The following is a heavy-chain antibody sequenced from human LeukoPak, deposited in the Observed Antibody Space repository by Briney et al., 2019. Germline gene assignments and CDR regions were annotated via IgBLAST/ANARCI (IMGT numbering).Heavy chain of an antibody. CDR2: IHYSGRI. CDR3: SRGTDAYKCGNS. V-gene: IGHV4-34*01. CDR1: GGSFSGYY. J-gene: IGHJ4*02. Sequence: SETLSLTCAVYGGSFSGYYWTWIRQPPGKGLEWIGEIHYSGRINYNPSLKTRVTISADTSNNHFSLKMNSVTAADTAVYYCSRGTDAYKCGNSWGQGTLVTVSS. D-gene: IGHD5-24*01.